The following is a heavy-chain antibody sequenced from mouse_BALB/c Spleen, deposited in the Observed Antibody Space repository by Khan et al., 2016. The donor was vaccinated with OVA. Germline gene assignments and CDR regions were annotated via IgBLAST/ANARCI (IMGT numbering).Heavy chain of an antibody. Sequence: QVRLQQSGAELVRPGVSVKISCKGSGYTFTDFTMHWVRQSHAMSLEWIGVISTYYGHATYNQKFKDKATMTVDKSSSTAYMELARLTSEDSAIYCCTRGGGGNRFAYWGQGTLVTVSA. CDR3: TRGGGGNRFAY. CDR1: GYTFTDFT. J-gene: IGHJ3*01. V-gene: IGHV1S137*01. CDR2: ISTYYGHA.